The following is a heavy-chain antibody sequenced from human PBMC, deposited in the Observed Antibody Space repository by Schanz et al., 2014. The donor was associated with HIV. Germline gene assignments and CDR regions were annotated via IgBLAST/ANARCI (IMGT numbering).Heavy chain of an antibody. Sequence: QVQLVQSGAEVKKPGASVKVSCKASGYTFTNYGITWVRQAPGQGLEWMGMINPSGAGTTYARKLQGRVTMTRDTSTSTVYMHLSSLRSDDTAVYFCARDFNIGDQYYFDHWGQGTLVTVSS. CDR1: GYTFTNYG. J-gene: IGHJ4*02. D-gene: IGHD2-21*02. CDR3: ARDFNIGDQYYFDH. CDR2: INPSGAGT. V-gene: IGHV1-46*04.